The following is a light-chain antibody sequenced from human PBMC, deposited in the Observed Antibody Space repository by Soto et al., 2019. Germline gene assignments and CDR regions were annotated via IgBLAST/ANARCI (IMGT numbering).Light chain of an antibody. CDR1: SSNIGAGYD. V-gene: IGLV1-40*01. J-gene: IGLJ1*01. CDR2: GDS. CDR3: QSNDNGLSGSDV. Sequence: QSVLTQPPSVSGAPGQRVTISCTGSSSNIGAGYDVNWYQQLPETAPKLLIFGDSNRPSGVPDRFSGSKSGTSAPLVITGLQADDEADYYCQSNDNGLSGSDVFGTGTKVTV.